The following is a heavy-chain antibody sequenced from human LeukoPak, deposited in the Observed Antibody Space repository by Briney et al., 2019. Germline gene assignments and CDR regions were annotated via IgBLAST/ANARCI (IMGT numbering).Heavy chain of an antibody. V-gene: IGHV1-46*01. CDR1: GYTFTSCY. CDR3: ARALPLYGMDV. J-gene: IGHJ6*02. CDR2: INPSGGST. Sequence: ASVKVSCKASGYTFTSCYMHWVRQAPGQGLEWMGIINPSGGSTSYAQKFQGRVTMTRDTSTSTVYMELSSLRSEDTAVYYRARALPLYGMDVWGQGTTVTVSS.